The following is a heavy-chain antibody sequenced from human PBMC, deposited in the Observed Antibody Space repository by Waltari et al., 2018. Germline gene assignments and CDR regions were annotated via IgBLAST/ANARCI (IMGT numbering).Heavy chain of an antibody. CDR2: MWDEGSNK. J-gene: IGHJ4*02. D-gene: IGHD6-13*01. CDR3: VRDLGRAAAGTFDH. V-gene: IGHV3-33*01. CDR1: GFTFSRNA. Sequence: QVQLVESGGGVVQPGRSLRLSCAASGFTFSRNAMHWVRQAPGKGLEGGAVMWDEGSNKYYAASGKGRFTISRENSKNTLYLQMNSLRAEDTAVYYCVRDLGRAAAGTFDHWGQGTLVTVSS.